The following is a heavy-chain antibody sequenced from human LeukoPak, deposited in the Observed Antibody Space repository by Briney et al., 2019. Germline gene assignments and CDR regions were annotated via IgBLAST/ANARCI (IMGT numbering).Heavy chain of an antibody. J-gene: IGHJ4*02. D-gene: IGHD3-3*01. Sequence: SETLSLTCTVSGGSISSHHWNWIRQPPGKGLEWIGYISYSGSTNYNPSLKSRVTISVDTSKNQFSLKLSSVTAADTAVYYCARGITSVDYWGQGTLVTVSS. CDR3: ARGITSVDY. CDR2: ISYSGST. CDR1: GGSISSHH. V-gene: IGHV4-59*11.